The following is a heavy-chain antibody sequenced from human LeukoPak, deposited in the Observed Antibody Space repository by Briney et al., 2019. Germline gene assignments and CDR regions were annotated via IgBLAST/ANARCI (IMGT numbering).Heavy chain of an antibody. D-gene: IGHD1-26*01. CDR2: IFYSGAT. CDR1: GGSISSGDYY. CDR3: ARRHSGSYPYFDY. V-gene: IGHV4-30-4*01. J-gene: IGHJ4*02. Sequence: PSETLSLTCTVSGGSISSGDYYWSWIRQPPGKGLEWIAYIFYSGATYYNPSLQSRVIISADTSKNQISLNLSSVTAADTAVYYCARRHSGSYPYFDYWGQGTLVTVSS.